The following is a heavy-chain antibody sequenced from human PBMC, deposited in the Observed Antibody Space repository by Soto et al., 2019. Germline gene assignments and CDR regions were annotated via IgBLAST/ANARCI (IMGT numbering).Heavy chain of an antibody. D-gene: IGHD3-22*01. Sequence: ASVKVSCKASGYTFTSYGISWVRQAPGQGLEWMGWISAYSGNTNYAQKLQGRVTMTTDTSTSTAYMELRSLRSDDTAVYYCARDSSPYYDSSGYLGWFDPWGQGTLVTVSS. CDR3: ARDSSPYYDSSGYLGWFDP. V-gene: IGHV1-18*01. CDR2: ISAYSGNT. J-gene: IGHJ5*02. CDR1: GYTFTSYG.